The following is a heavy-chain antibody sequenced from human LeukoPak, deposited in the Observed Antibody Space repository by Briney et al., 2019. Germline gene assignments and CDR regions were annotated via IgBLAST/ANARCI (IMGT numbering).Heavy chain of an antibody. V-gene: IGHV3-30*03. CDR1: EFTFNNYG. CDR3: ARDRGSSYYYMDV. D-gene: IGHD3-10*01. J-gene: IGHJ6*03. CDR2: ISFDGNNT. Sequence: GGSLRLSCVASEFTFNNYGMHWVRQAPGKGLEWVALISFDGNNTYYADSVKGRFTISRDNSKNTLYLQMNSLRAEDTAVYYCARDRGSSYYYMDVWGKGTTVTVSS.